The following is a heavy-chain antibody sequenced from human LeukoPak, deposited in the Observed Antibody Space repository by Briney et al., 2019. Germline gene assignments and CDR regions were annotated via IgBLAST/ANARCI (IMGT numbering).Heavy chain of an antibody. CDR2: INHSGST. D-gene: IGHD3-22*01. J-gene: IGHJ1*01. CDR1: GGSFSGYY. CDR3: ARTGGVFYYDSSGYYSTYRPRAEYFQH. V-gene: IGHV4-34*01. Sequence: SETLSLTCAVYGGSFSGYYWSWIRQPPGKGLEWIGEINHSGSTNYNPSLKSRVTISVDTSKNQFSLKLSSVTAADTAVYYCARTGGVFYYDSSGYYSTYRPRAEYFQHWGQGTLVTVSS.